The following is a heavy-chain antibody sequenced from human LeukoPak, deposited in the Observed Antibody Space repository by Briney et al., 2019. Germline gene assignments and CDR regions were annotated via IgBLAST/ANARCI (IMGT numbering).Heavy chain of an antibody. CDR1: GYSISSGYQ. V-gene: IGHV4-38-2*02. Sequence: SETLSLTCGVSGYSISSGYQWAWIRQSPGKGLEWIASIYHSGSAHYNPSLKSRVTISVETSKNQFSLNMYSVTAADTAVYYCARDPRWLTPDCTSTSCYENYFDPWGQGTLVTVSS. CDR2: IYHSGSA. D-gene: IGHD2-2*01. J-gene: IGHJ5*02. CDR3: ARDPRWLTPDCTSTSCYENYFDP.